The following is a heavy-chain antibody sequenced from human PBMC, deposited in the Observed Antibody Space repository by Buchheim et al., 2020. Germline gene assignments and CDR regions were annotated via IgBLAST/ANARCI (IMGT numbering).Heavy chain of an antibody. Sequence: QVQLQQWGAGLLKPSETLSLTCAVYGGSFSGYYWSWIRQPPGKGLEWIGEINHSGSTNYNPSLKSRVTISVDTSKNQCSLKLSSVTAADTAVYYCARERYYYGSGSYYPYYYYGMDVWGQGTT. CDR1: GGSFSGYY. J-gene: IGHJ6*02. CDR3: ARERYYYGSGSYYPYYYYGMDV. D-gene: IGHD3-10*01. CDR2: INHSGST. V-gene: IGHV4-34*01.